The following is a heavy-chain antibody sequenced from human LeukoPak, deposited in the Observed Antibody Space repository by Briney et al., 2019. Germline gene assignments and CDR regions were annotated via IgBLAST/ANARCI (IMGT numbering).Heavy chain of an antibody. J-gene: IGHJ4*02. CDR1: GGSFSGFY. V-gene: IGHV4-34*01. CDR3: ARGQGSSDY. CDR2: INHSGST. Sequence: SETLSLTCAVYGGSFSGFYWSWVRQPPGKGLEWIGEINHSGSTNYNPSLKSRVTISVDTSKNQFSLKLSSVTAADTAVYYCARGQGSSDYWGQGTLVTVSS.